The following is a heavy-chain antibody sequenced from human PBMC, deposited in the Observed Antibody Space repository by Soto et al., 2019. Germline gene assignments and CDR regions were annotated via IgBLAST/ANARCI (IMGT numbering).Heavy chain of an antibody. CDR1: GFTFSSYG. J-gene: IGHJ5*02. V-gene: IGHV3-30*03. Sequence: GGSLRLSCAASGFTFSSYGMHWVRQAPGKGLEWVAVISYDGSNKYYADSVKGRFTISRDNSKNTLYLQMNSLRAEDTAVYYCARGAKQQLVRRYNWFDPWGQGTLVTVSS. CDR2: ISYDGSNK. CDR3: ARGAKQQLVRRYNWFDP. D-gene: IGHD6-13*01.